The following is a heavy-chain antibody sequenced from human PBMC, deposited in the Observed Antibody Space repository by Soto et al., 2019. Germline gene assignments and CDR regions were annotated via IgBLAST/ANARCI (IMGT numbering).Heavy chain of an antibody. J-gene: IGHJ6*02. CDR1: GFTFSSYG. D-gene: IGHD5-18*01. V-gene: IGHV3-30*18. CDR2: ISYDGSNK. Sequence: QVQLVESGGGVVQPGRSLRLSCAASGFTFSSYGMHWVRQAPGKGLEWVAVISYDGSNKYYADSVKGRFTISRDNSKNALYLQMNSLRAEDTAVYYCAKRNYASFPMDTAMATGYYYYYYGMDVWGQGTTVTVSS. CDR3: AKRNYASFPMDTAMATGYYYYYYGMDV.